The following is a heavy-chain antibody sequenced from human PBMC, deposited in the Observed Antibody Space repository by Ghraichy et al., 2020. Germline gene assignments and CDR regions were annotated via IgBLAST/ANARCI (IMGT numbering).Heavy chain of an antibody. CDR1: GGSISSYY. V-gene: IGHV4-59*01. CDR2: IYYSGST. D-gene: IGHD3-10*01. J-gene: IGHJ3*02. CDR3: AREMVWFGESLDAFDI. Sequence: SETLSLTCTVSGGSISSYYWSWIRQPPGKGLEWIGYIYYSGSTNYNPSLKSRVTISVDTSKNQFSLKLSSVTAADTVVYYCAREMVWFGESLDAFDIWGQGTMVTVSS.